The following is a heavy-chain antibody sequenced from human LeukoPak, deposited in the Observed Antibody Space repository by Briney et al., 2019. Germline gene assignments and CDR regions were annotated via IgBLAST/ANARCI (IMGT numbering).Heavy chain of an antibody. D-gene: IGHD6-19*01. Sequence: GGSLRLSCEPSGFTFNIYAMSWVRQAPGKGLEWVSSIGASGGSAYYADSVKGRFTISRDNPKNTLFLQMNSLRAEDTAVYYCARHSHTVYTSGWSFDSWGQGTLVTVSS. CDR3: ARHSHTVYTSGWSFDS. V-gene: IGHV3-23*01. J-gene: IGHJ4*02. CDR2: IGASGGSA. CDR1: GFTFNIYA.